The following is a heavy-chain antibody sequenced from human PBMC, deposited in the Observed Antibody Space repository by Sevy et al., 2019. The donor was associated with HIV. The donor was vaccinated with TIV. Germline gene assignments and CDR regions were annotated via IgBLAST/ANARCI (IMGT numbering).Heavy chain of an antibody. CDR3: ARDRDDSSGFGIDV. CDR1: GFTFSRYW. J-gene: IGHJ6*02. CDR2: IKQDGSEK. V-gene: IGHV3-7*01. D-gene: IGHD5-12*01. Sequence: GGSLRLSCAASGFTFSRYWMSWVRQAPGKGLEWVANIKQDGSEKYYVDSVKGRSIMSRNNAKKSLFLQMNSLRAEGTAVYYCARDRDDSSGFGIDVRGRGTSATVSS.